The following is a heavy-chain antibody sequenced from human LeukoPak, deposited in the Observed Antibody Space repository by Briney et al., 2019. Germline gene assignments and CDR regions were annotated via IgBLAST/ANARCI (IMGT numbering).Heavy chain of an antibody. CDR1: GFTVSSNY. CDR2: IYSGGST. V-gene: IGHV3-53*01. CDR3: ARDSAWAYAFDI. Sequence: GGSLRLSCAASGFTVSSNYMSWVRQAPGKGLEWVSVIYSGGSTYYADSVKGRFTISRDNSKNTLYLQMNNLRAEDTAVYYCARDSAWAYAFDIWGQGTMVTVSS. D-gene: IGHD1-26*01. J-gene: IGHJ3*02.